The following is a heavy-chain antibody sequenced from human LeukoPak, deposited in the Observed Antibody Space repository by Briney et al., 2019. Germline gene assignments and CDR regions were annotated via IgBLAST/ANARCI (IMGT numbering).Heavy chain of an antibody. V-gene: IGHV3-30*03. J-gene: IGHJ3*02. CDR3: ARVYSSSSGQAFDI. CDR1: GFTFSSYG. CDR2: ISYDGSNK. Sequence: GGSLRLSCAASGFTFSSYGMHWVRQAPGKGLEWVAVISYDGSNKYYADSVKGRFTTSRDNSKNTLYLQMNSLRAEDTAVYYCARVYSSSSGQAFDIWGQGTMVTVSS. D-gene: IGHD6-6*01.